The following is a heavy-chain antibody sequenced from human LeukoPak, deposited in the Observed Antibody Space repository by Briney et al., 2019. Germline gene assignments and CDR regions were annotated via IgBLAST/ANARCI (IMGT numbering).Heavy chain of an antibody. CDR3: ARDHMVRQPL. J-gene: IGHJ4*02. D-gene: IGHD3-10*01. CDR2: IYYSGST. Sequence: SQTLSLTCTVSGGSISSGGYYWSWIRQHPGKGLERIGYIYYSGSTYYNPSLKSRVTISVDTSKNQFSLKLSSVTAADTAVYYCARDHMVRQPLWGQGTLVTVSS. V-gene: IGHV4-31*03. CDR1: GGSISSGGYY.